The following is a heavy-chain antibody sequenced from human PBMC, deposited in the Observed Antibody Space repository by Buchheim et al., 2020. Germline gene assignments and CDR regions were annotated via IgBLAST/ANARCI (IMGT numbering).Heavy chain of an antibody. CDR2: INQSGST. CDR1: GGSFSGYY. V-gene: IGHV4-34*01. J-gene: IGHJ6*02. D-gene: IGHD2-2*01. Sequence: QVQLQQWGAGLLKPSETPSLTCAVYGGSFSGYYWSWIRQPPGKGLEWIGEINQSGSTNYNPSLKRRVTISVDTSKNQYSLKLSSVTAADTAVYYCARVMRRSRGMDVWGQGTT. CDR3: ARVMRRSRGMDV.